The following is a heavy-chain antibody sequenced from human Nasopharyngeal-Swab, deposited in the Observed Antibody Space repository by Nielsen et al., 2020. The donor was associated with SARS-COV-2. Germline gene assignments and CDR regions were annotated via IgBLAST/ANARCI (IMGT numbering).Heavy chain of an antibody. V-gene: IGHV3-33*01. CDR2: IWYDGSNK. CDR1: GFTFSSYG. Sequence: GGSLRLSCAASGFTFSSYGMHWVRQAPGKGLEWVAVIWYDGSNKYYADSVKGRFTISRDNSKNTLYLQMNSLRAEDTAVYYCARAYSSSGYYGYWGQGTLVTSPQ. J-gene: IGHJ4*02. CDR3: ARAYSSSGYYGY. D-gene: IGHD6-13*01.